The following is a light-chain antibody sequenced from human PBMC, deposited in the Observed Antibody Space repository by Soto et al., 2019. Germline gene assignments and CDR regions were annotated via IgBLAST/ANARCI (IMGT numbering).Light chain of an antibody. CDR3: GAYTTSTDDV. J-gene: IGLJ1*01. V-gene: IGLV2-14*01. Sequence: QSVLTQPASVSGSPGQSITISCTGTSSDVGAYNYVSWYQQYPGKAPKLVVYDVSNRPSGVSNRFSGSESGNTASLTISGLQAEDEADMHFGAYTTSTDDVFGTLNNVNVL. CDR2: DVS. CDR1: SSDVGAYNY.